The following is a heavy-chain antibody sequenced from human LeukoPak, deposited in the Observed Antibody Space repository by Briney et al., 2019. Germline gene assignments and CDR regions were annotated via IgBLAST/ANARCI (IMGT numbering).Heavy chain of an antibody. V-gene: IGHV4-61*01. CDR2: IYYSGST. Sequence: SETLSLTCTVSGGSVSSGSYYWSWIRQPPGKGLGWIGYIYYSGSTNYNPSLKSRVTISVDTSKNQFSLRLSSVTAADTAVYYCARYKTGTAVDYWGQGTLVTVSS. CDR3: ARYKTGTAVDY. CDR1: GGSVSSGSYY. J-gene: IGHJ4*02. D-gene: IGHD2-21*02.